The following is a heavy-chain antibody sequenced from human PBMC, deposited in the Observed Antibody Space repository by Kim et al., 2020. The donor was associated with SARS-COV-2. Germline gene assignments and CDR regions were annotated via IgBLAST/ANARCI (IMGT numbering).Heavy chain of an antibody. D-gene: IGHD1-26*01. V-gene: IGHV1-3*01. J-gene: IGHJ2*01. CDR3: ARGGSYNWYFDL. Sequence: YSQKSQGRVTITRGTPARTAYMELSSLRSEDTAVYYCARGGSYNWYFDLWGRGTLVTVSS.